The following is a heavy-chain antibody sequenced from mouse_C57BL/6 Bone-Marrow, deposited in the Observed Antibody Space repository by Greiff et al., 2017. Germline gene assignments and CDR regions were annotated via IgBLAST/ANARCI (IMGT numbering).Heavy chain of an antibody. CDR2: IHPNSGST. CDR3: ARGGRYEDYFDY. V-gene: IGHV1-64*01. CDR1: GYTFTSYW. J-gene: IGHJ2*01. Sequence: QVQLQQPGAELVKPGASVKLSCKASGYTFTSYWMHWVKQRPGQGLEWIGMIHPNSGSTNYNEKFKSKATLTVDKSSSTAYMQLSSLTSEDSAVYYCARGGRYEDYFDYWGQGTTLTVSS. D-gene: IGHD2-3*01.